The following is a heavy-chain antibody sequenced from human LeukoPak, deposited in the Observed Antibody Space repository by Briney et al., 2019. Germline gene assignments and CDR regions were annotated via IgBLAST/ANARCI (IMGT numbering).Heavy chain of an antibody. CDR1: GFTFDDYG. CDR3: ARGFSRGVPFDY. Sequence: GGSLKLSCAASGFTFDDYGMSWVRQAPGKGLEWVSGINWNGGSTGYADSVKGRFTISRDNAKNSLYLQMNSPIAEDTALYYCARGFSRGVPFDYWGQGTLVTVSS. CDR2: INWNGGST. D-gene: IGHD6-19*01. V-gene: IGHV3-20*04. J-gene: IGHJ4*02.